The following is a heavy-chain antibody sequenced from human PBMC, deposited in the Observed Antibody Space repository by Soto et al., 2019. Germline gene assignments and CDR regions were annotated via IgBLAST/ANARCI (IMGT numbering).Heavy chain of an antibody. CDR3: ARSLGYASY. D-gene: IGHD2-15*01. J-gene: IGHJ4*02. Sequence: ESGGGLVQPGGSLRLSCAASGFTFSSYWMSWVRQAPGKGLEWVASIKENGSEKDYVDSVKGRFTISRDNAKNSLYLQMNSLRAEDTAMYYCARSLGYASYWGQGTLVTASS. V-gene: IGHV3-7*01. CDR2: IKENGSEK. CDR1: GFTFSSYW.